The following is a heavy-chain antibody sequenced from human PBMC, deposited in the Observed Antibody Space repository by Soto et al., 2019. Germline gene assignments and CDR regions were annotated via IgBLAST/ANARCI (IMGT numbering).Heavy chain of an antibody. CDR3: TGGQDNLAVNFDY. D-gene: IGHD1-1*01. Sequence: LRLSCAASGSSFRDYYMSWIRQSPGKGLEWLSYITSSSSYTHYADSVKGRFTISRDNAKNSLYLQMNSLRAEDTAVYYCTGGQDNLAVNFDYWGQGTPVTVSS. V-gene: IGHV3-11*03. J-gene: IGHJ4*02. CDR1: GSSFRDYY. CDR2: ITSSSSYT.